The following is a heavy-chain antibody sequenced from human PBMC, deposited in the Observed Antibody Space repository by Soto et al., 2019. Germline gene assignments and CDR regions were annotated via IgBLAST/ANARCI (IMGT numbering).Heavy chain of an antibody. J-gene: IGHJ4*02. CDR1: GYTPPELS. V-gene: IGHV1-24*01. CDR3: ATGRGMLGIQSDYYDSSGYYTDY. Sequence: GPVEVSFQVFGYTPPELSLHLGGPGPGKRGEGVGGFDPEDGETIYAQKFQGRVTMTEDTSTDTAYMELSSLRSEDTAVYYCATGRGMLGIQSDYYDSSGYYTDYWGQGTLVTVSS. CDR2: FDPEDGET. D-gene: IGHD3-22*01.